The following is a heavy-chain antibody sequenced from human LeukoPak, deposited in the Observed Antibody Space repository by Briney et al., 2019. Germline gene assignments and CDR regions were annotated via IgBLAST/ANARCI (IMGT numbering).Heavy chain of an antibody. CDR3: ARDGKYCSSTSCHRPFDY. V-gene: IGHV3-48*03. Sequence: PGGSLRLSRAASGFTFSSYEMNWVRQAPGKGLEWVSYISSSGSTVYYADSVKGRFTISRDNAKNSLYLQMNSLRAEDTAVYYCARDGKYCSSTSCHRPFDYWGQGTLVTVSS. CDR1: GFTFSSYE. CDR2: ISSSGSTV. J-gene: IGHJ4*02. D-gene: IGHD2-2*01.